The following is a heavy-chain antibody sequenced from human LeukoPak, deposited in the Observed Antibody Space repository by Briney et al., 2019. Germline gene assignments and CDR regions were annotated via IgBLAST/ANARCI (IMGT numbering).Heavy chain of an antibody. CDR1: GFTLSTYA. CDR3: AKRSGSSGGYFGY. D-gene: IGHD3-3*01. CDR2: IISGGGT. V-gene: IGHV3-23*01. Sequence: GGSLRLSCAASGFTLSTYAMSWVRQAPGKGLEWVSTIISGGGTSYADSVKGRFTISRDNSKNTVYMQMNSLRAEDTAVYYCAKRSGSSGGYFGYGGQGTLVTVSS. J-gene: IGHJ4*02.